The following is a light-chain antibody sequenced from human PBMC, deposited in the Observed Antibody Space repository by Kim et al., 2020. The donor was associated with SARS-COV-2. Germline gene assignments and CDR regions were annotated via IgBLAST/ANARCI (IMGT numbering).Light chain of an antibody. CDR3: QLYGDSQFT. J-gene: IGKJ3*01. V-gene: IGKV3-20*01. CDR1: QSVSGIF. Sequence: EIVLTQSPGTLYLSPGERATLSCRASQSVSGIFLAWYQQKPGQAPRLLIYGASTRATGIPDRFSGSGSGTDFTLTISRLEPEDFAVYYCQLYGDSQFTFGPGTKVDIK. CDR2: GAS.